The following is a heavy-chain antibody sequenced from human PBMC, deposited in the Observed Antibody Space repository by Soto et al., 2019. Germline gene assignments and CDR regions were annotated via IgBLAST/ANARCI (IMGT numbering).Heavy chain of an antibody. CDR2: IWYDGSNK. CDR1: GFTFMTYG. V-gene: IGHV3-33*01. Sequence: QVQLVESGGGVVQPGRSLRLSCAASGFTFMTYGMHWVRQAPGKGLEWVAVIWYDGSNKYYADSVKGRFTISRDNSKNTLYLQMKSLRAEDTAVYYCARVPSVTQYYFDYWGQGTRVTVSS. CDR3: ARVPSVTQYYFDY. J-gene: IGHJ4*02. D-gene: IGHD4-17*01.